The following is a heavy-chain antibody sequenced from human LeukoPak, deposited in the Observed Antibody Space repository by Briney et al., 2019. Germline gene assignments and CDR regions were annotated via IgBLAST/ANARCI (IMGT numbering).Heavy chain of an antibody. D-gene: IGHD5-24*01. Sequence: GGSLRLSCAASGFTFTTYTMIWIRQAPGKGLEWVSSITSTSSHMFYADSVKGRFTISRDNARNSLYLQMNSLGAEDTAVYYCAIDAGGYNADYWGQGTLVTVSS. J-gene: IGHJ4*02. V-gene: IGHV3-21*01. CDR1: GFTFTTYT. CDR3: AIDAGGYNADY. CDR2: ITSTSSHM.